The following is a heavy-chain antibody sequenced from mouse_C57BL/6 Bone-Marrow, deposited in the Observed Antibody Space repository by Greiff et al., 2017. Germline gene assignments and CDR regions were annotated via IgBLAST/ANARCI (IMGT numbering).Heavy chain of an antibody. D-gene: IGHD1-1*01. J-gene: IGHJ4*01. CDR2: IDPSDSYT. CDR1: GYTFTSYW. V-gene: IGHV1-69*01. CDR3: ESEDGSQTPYAMDY. Sequence: QVQLQQPGAELVMPGASVKLSCKASGYTFTSYWMHWVKQRPGQGLEWIGEIDPSDSYTNYNQKFKGKSTLTVDKSSSTAYMQLSSLTSEDSAVYYCESEDGSQTPYAMDYWGQGTSVTVSS.